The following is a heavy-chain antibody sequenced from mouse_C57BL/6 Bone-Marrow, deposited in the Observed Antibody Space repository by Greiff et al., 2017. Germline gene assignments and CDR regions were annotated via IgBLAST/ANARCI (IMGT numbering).Heavy chain of an antibody. V-gene: IGHV1-85*01. CDR2: IYPRDGST. Sequence: VQLQQSGPELVKPGASVKLSCKASGYTFTSYDINWVKQRPGQGLEWIGWIYPRDGSTKYNEKFKGKATLTVDTSSSTAYMELHSLTSEDSAVYFGARGNYGSSYDYWYMDVWGTGTTVTVSS. CDR3: ARGNYGSSYDYWYMDV. CDR1: GYTFTSYD. D-gene: IGHD1-1*01. J-gene: IGHJ1*03.